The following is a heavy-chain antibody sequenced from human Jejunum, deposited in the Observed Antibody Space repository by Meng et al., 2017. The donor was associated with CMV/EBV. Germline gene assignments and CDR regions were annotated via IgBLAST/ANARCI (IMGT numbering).Heavy chain of an antibody. J-gene: IGHJ1*01. CDR1: GLRFTNAW. CDR3: AHYGAAEYFQD. D-gene: IGHD4-17*01. Sequence: VQRVEAGGGLVVPGGSVTLSCAASGLRFTNAWMSWVRQAPGKDLEWVGRIRSKDAGGTSDYAAPVKGRFTISRDDSKNMLYLQMNSLKSEDTAVYYCAHYGAAEYFQDWGQGTLVTVSS. CDR2: IRSKDAGGTS. V-gene: IGHV3-15*01.